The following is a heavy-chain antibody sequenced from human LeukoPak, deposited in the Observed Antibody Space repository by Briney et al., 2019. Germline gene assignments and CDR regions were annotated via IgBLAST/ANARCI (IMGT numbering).Heavy chain of an antibody. D-gene: IGHD2-15*01. V-gene: IGHV4-4*07. J-gene: IGHJ6*03. Sequence: SETLSLTCTVSSGSISSYYSICIRQPAGKGLECIGRIYSSGSTDYNPSLKSRVTMSIDTSKNQFSLKLSSVTAADTAVYYCARVLSGGGYYYNYMDVWGKGTTVTVSS. CDR3: ARVLSGGGYYYNYMDV. CDR1: SGSISSYY. CDR2: IYSSGST.